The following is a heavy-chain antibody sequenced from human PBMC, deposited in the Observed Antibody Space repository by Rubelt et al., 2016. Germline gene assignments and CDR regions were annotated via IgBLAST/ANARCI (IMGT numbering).Heavy chain of an antibody. V-gene: IGHV3-21*01. CDR3: ARDRYDSSGYYYFDY. CDR2: ISSSSSYI. D-gene: IGHD3-22*01. J-gene: IGHJ4*02. Sequence: PGAGLEWVSSISSSSSYIYYADSVKGRFTISRDNAKNSLYLQMNSLRAEETAVYYCARDRYDSSGYYYFDYWGQGTLVTVSS.